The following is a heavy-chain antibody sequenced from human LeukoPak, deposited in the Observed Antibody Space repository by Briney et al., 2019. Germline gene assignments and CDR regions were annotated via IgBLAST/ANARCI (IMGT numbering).Heavy chain of an antibody. J-gene: IGHJ3*02. CDR2: ISYDGSNK. Sequence: PGGSLRLSCAASGFTFSSYGMHWVRQAPGKGLEWVAVISYDGSNKYYADSVKGRFTISRDNSKNTLYLQMNSLRAEDTAVYYCAKDPRQEGVGAPWDIWGQGTMVTVSS. CDR3: AKDPRQEGVGAPWDI. D-gene: IGHD1-26*01. CDR1: GFTFSSYG. V-gene: IGHV3-30*18.